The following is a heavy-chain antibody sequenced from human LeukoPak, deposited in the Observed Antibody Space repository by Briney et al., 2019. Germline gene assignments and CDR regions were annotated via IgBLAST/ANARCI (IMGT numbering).Heavy chain of an antibody. CDR1: GFTFSSYA. CDR3: ARDGDGSSWVYYYFDY. J-gene: IGHJ4*02. D-gene: IGHD6-13*01. Sequence: GKSLRLSCAASGFTFSSYAMHWVRQAPGKGLEWVAVISYDGSNKYYADSVKGRFTISRDNSKNTLYLQMNSLRAEDTAVYYCARDGDGSSWVYYYFDYWGQGTLVTVSS. CDR2: ISYDGSNK. V-gene: IGHV3-30*04.